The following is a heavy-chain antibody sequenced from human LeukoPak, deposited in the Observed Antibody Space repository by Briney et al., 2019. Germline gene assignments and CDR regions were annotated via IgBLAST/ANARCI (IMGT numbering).Heavy chain of an antibody. V-gene: IGHV1-46*01. CDR3: AREERLIAATGRGAFDY. CDR2: INPITGTT. D-gene: IGHD6-13*01. J-gene: IGHJ4*02. Sequence: ASVKVSCKASGYTFTSYAMNWVRQAPGQGLEWMGIINPITGTTTYAQKFQGRVTMTRDTSTGTVYMELSSLRSEDTAVYYCAREERLIAATGRGAFDYWGQGTLVTVSS. CDR1: GYTFTSYA.